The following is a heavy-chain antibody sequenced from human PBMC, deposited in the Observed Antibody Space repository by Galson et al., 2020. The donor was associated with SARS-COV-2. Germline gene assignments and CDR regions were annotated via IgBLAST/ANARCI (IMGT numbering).Heavy chain of an antibody. CDR1: GGSVSSDSYY. Sequence: SETLSLTCTVSGGSVSSDSYYWGWIRQPPGKGLEWIGSIYYTGTTYYNPSLKSRVTISLDTSKSQFSLRLNSVTAADTAVYYCARERWAQRNWFDPWGQGTLVTVSS. J-gene: IGHJ5*02. D-gene: IGHD1-26*01. CDR3: ARERWAQRNWFDP. V-gene: IGHV4-39*07. CDR2: IYYTGTT.